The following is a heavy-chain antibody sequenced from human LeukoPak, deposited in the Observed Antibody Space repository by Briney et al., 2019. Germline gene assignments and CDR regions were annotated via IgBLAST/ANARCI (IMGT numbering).Heavy chain of an antibody. Sequence: SETLSLTCAVYGGSFSGYYWSWIRQPPGKGLEWIGEINHSGSTNYNPSLKSRVTISVDTSKNQFSLKLSSVTAADTAVYYCAKSRAPSYLLLFDYWGQGTLVTVSP. CDR2: INHSGST. V-gene: IGHV4-34*01. D-gene: IGHD3-22*01. CDR1: GGSFSGYY. CDR3: AKSRAPSYLLLFDY. J-gene: IGHJ4*02.